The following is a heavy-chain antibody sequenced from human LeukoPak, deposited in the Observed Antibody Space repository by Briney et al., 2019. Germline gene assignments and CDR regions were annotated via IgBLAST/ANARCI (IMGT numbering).Heavy chain of an antibody. J-gene: IGHJ4*02. V-gene: IGHV1-18*01. D-gene: IGHD2-15*01. CDR2: ISAYNGNT. CDR1: GYTFTSYG. Sequence: ASVKVSCKASGYTFTSYGISWVRLAPGQGLEWMGWISAYNGNTNYAQKLQGRVTMTTDTSTSTAYMELRSLRSDDTAVYYCAIRYCSSGSCYFDYWGQGTLVTVSS. CDR3: AIRYCSSGSCYFDY.